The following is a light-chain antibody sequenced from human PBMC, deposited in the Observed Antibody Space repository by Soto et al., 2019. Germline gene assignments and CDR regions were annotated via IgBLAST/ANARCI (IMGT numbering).Light chain of an antibody. CDR1: QSVSSSY. V-gene: IGKV3-20*01. CDR3: QQYGSSPRT. Sequence: IVLTQSPGTLSLSPGERATLSCRASQSVSSSYLAWYQQKPGQAPRRLIYGASSRATGIQDRFSGSGSGTDFTLTISRLEPEACSVYYCQQYGSSPRTLGQGTKLEI. CDR2: GAS. J-gene: IGKJ1*01.